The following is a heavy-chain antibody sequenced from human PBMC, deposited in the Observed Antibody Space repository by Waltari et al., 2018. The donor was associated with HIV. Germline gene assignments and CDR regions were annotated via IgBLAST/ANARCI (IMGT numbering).Heavy chain of an antibody. CDR3: AEGYAAFDFDY. J-gene: IGHJ4*02. V-gene: IGHV7-4-1*01. CDR2: IDTKTGST. CDR1: ENAFSGSG. Sequence: QVQLQQSQSQFKKPGTSVKISCTSSENAFSGSGINLVRQAHGQGLEWIGLIDTKTGSTTYAQGFSGLLILSLDTAVTTSYLQIRALKTNDAATYYCAEGYAAFDFDYWGQGTLITVSP. D-gene: IGHD2-15*01.